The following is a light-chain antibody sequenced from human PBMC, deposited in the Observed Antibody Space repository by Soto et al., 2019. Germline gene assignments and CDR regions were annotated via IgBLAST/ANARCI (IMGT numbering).Light chain of an antibody. V-gene: IGLV2-14*01. CDR3: TSYTASSTYV. CDR2: EVS. J-gene: IGLJ1*01. CDR1: SSDVGGYNY. Sequence: QSALTQPASVSGSPGQSITISCTGTSSDVGGYNYVSWYQHHPGKAPKLMVYEVSNRPSGVSNRFSGSKSGNTASLTISGLQAEDEADFYRTSYTASSTYVFGTGTKLTVL.